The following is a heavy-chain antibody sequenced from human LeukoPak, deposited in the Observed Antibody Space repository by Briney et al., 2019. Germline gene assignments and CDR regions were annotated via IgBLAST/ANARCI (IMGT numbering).Heavy chain of an antibody. CDR3: ARGPSVKDRYYYYYMDV. V-gene: IGHV4-61*05. Sequence: SETLSLTCTVSGGSISSSSYYWGWIRQPPGKGLEWIGYIYYSGSTNYNPSLKSRVTISVDTSKNQFSLKLSSVTAADTAVYYCARGPSVKDRYYYYYMDVWGKGTTVTVSS. D-gene: IGHD3-22*01. CDR1: GGSISSSSYY. CDR2: IYYSGST. J-gene: IGHJ6*03.